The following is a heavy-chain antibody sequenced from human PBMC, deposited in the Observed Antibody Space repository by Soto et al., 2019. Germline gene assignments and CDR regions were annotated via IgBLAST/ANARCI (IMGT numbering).Heavy chain of an antibody. CDR1: GGTFSSYA. V-gene: IGHV1-69*13. Sequence: ASVKVSCKASGGTFSSYAISWVRQAPVQGLEWMGGIIPIFGTANYAQKFQGRVTITADESTSTAYMELSSLRSEDTAVYYCARDLDCSGGSCYSEYYSYGMDVWGQGITVTVSS. CDR2: IIPIFGTA. D-gene: IGHD2-15*01. J-gene: IGHJ6*02. CDR3: ARDLDCSGGSCYSEYYSYGMDV.